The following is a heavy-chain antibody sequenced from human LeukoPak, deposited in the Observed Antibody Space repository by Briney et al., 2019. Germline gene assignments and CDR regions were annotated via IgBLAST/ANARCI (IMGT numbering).Heavy chain of an antibody. CDR2: ISYDGSNK. CDR1: GFTFSSYG. V-gene: IGHV3-30*18. Sequence: PGGSLRLSCAASGFTFSSYGMHWVRQDPGRGLEWVAVISYDGSNKYYADSVKGRFTISRDNSKNTLYLQMNSLRAEDTAVYYCAKDLYDILTGYPWFYWGQGTLVTVSS. CDR3: AKDLYDILTGYPWFY. J-gene: IGHJ4*02. D-gene: IGHD3-9*01.